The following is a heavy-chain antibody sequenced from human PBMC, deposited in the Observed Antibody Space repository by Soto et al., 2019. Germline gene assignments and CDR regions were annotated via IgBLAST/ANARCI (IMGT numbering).Heavy chain of an antibody. CDR3: ARSREQWLVDAFDI. CDR1: GGSLTGYY. CDR2: INPTGSP. Sequence: LSLTCVVYGGSLTGYYWSWIRQPPGRGLEWIGEINPTGSPKYNPSLMSRVTISVDTSKNQFSMKLSSVTAADTAVFYCARSREQWLVDAFDIWGQGTMVTVSS. J-gene: IGHJ3*02. V-gene: IGHV4-34*01. D-gene: IGHD6-19*01.